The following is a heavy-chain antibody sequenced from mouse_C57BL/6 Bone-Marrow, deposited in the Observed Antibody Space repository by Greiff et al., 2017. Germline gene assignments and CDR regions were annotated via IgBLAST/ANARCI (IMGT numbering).Heavy chain of an antibody. V-gene: IGHV14-4*01. CDR3: TTCDYDEAWFAY. CDR2: IDPENGDT. Sequence: EVQLQQSGAELVRPGASVKLSCTASGFNIKDDYMHWVKQRPEQGLEWIGWIDPENGDTEYASKFQGKATITADTSSNTAYLQLSSLTSEDTAVYYCTTCDYDEAWFAYWGQGTLVTVSA. D-gene: IGHD2-4*01. CDR1: GFNIKDDY. J-gene: IGHJ3*01.